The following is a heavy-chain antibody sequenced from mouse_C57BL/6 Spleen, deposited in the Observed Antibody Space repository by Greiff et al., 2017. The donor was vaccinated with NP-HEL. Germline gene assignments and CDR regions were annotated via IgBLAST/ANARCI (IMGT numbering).Heavy chain of an antibody. J-gene: IGHJ2*01. CDR1: GFTFSSYG. Sequence: VQLQQSGGDLVKPGGSLKLSCAASGFTFSSYGLSWVRQTPDKRLEWVATSSSGGSYTYYPDSVKGRFTISRDNAKNTLYMQMSSLKSEDTAMYYCARHYYSNYGYFDDWGQGTTLTVSS. V-gene: IGHV5-6*01. CDR3: ARHYYSNYGYFDD. CDR2: SSSGGSYT. D-gene: IGHD2-5*01.